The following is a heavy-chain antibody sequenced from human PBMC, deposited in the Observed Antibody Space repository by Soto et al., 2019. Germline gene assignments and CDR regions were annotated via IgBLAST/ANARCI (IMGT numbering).Heavy chain of an antibody. Sequence: SETLSLTCTVSGGSISSYYWSWIRQPPGKGLEWIGYIYYSVSTNYNPSLKSRVTISVDTSKNQFSLKLSSVTAADTAVYYCARDLRGYRGYEYYFDYWGQGTTVTVSS. V-gene: IGHV4-59*01. CDR3: ARDLRGYRGYEYYFDY. CDR2: IYYSVST. D-gene: IGHD5-12*01. CDR1: GGSISSYY. J-gene: IGHJ4*02.